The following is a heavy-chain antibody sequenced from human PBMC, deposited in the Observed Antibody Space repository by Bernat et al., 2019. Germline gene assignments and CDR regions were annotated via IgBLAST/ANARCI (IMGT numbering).Heavy chain of an antibody. J-gene: IGHJ4*02. V-gene: IGHV3-49*04. Sequence: EVELVESGGGLAQPGRSLRLSRKASGFTFGDYPMSWVRQAPGKGLEWVGFIRSKAYGGTTEYAASVKGRFTISRDDSKSIAYLQMNSLRSEDTAVYYCTTDYTGWYTFDFWGQGTLVTVSS. CDR2: IRSKAYGGTT. D-gene: IGHD3-16*01. CDR1: GFTFGDYP. CDR3: TTDYTGWYTFDF.